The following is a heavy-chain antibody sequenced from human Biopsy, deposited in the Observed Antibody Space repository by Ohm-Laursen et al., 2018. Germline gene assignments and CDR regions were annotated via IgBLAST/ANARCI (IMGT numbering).Heavy chain of an antibody. J-gene: IGHJ4*02. D-gene: IGHD2-21*01. CDR3: TNHYCGGITCLMNF. Sequence: SLRLSCAASGFDFRDYSMSWVRPAPGKGLEWVSGIRDSGDSAYYADSVKGRFTISRDNSRNTLYLQMNSLRAEDTAVYFCTNHYCGGITCLMNFWGQGTLVTVSS. CDR1: GFDFRDYS. V-gene: IGHV3-23*01. CDR2: IRDSGDSA.